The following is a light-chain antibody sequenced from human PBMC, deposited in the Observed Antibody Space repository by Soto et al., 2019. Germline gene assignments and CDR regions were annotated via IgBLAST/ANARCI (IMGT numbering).Light chain of an antibody. J-gene: IGKJ5*01. CDR2: DAS. CDR1: ESISSY. Sequence: LRIAPSPSSLSASAGDVVTMTCRASESISSYLAWYQKKPGKAPKLLIYDASNLESGVPARFSATVSGTEFSLTITSLEPEDFATYYCQQLFDWPITFGQGTRLEIK. CDR3: QQLFDWPIT. V-gene: IGKV1-8*01.